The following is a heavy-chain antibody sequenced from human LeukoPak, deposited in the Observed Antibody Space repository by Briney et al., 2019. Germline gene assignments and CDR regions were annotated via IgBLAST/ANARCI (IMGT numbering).Heavy chain of an antibody. CDR2: INPSGGT. V-gene: IGHV1-46*01. D-gene: IGHD6-13*01. CDR3: AREGVAGTGLDY. Sequence: ASVKVSCKASGYTFIIYNMHWVRQAPGQGLEWMGIINPSGGTSYAQKLQGRTTMTRDTSTVCMELSSLRSEDTAFYYCAREGVAGTGLDYWGQGTLVTVSS. J-gene: IGHJ4*02. CDR1: GYTFIIYN.